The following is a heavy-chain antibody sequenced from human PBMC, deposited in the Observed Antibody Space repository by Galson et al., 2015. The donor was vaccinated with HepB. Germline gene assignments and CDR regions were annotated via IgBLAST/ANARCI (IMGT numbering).Heavy chain of an antibody. CDR3: ARRGRSGIRRGYFDL. V-gene: IGHV4-34*01. CDR1: GGSFSGYY. J-gene: IGHJ2*01. D-gene: IGHD1-26*01. CDR2: INHSGST. Sequence: LSLTCAVYGGSFSGYYWSWTRQPPGKGLEWIGEINHSGSTNCNPSLKSRVTISVDTSKNQFSLKLSSVTAADTAVYYCARRGRSGIRRGYFDLWGRGTLVTVSS.